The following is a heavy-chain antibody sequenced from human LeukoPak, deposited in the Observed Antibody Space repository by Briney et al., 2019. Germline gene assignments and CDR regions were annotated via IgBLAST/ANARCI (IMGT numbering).Heavy chain of an antibody. V-gene: IGHV1-2*02. Sequence: ASVKVSCKASGYTFTGYYMHWVRQAPGQGLEWMGWINPNSGGTNYAQKFQGRVTMTRDTSISTAYMELSRLGSDDTAVYYCARDGDIAVAGTLDYWGQGTLVTVSS. CDR2: INPNSGGT. CDR1: GYTFTGYY. CDR3: ARDGDIAVAGTLDY. D-gene: IGHD6-19*01. J-gene: IGHJ4*02.